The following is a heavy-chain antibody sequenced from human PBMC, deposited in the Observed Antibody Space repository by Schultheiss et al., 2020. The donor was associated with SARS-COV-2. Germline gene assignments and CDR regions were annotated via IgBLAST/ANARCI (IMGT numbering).Heavy chain of an antibody. Sequence: GGSLRLSCQGSGYSFSSYWISWVRQMPGKGLEWMGRIDPSDSYTNYSPSFQGHVTISADKSISTAYLQWSSLKASDTAMYYCASRGDNSAFDIWGQGTMVTVSS. J-gene: IGHJ3*02. CDR2: IDPSDSYT. V-gene: IGHV5-10-1*01. CDR1: GYSFSSYW. CDR3: ASRGDNSAFDI. D-gene: IGHD4-17*01.